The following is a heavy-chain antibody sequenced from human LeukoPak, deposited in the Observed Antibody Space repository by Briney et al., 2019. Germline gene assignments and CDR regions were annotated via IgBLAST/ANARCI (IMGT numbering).Heavy chain of an antibody. CDR1: GGSTSSSSYY. CDR3: ARDINSGSYYAHHHYFDY. Sequence: SETLSLTCTVSGGSTSSSSYYWGWIRQPPGKGLEWIGSIYYSGSTYYNPSLKSRVTISVDTSKNQFSLKLSSVTAADTAVYYCARDINSGSYYAHHHYFDYWGQGALVTVSS. V-gene: IGHV4-39*07. D-gene: IGHD1-26*01. CDR2: IYYSGST. J-gene: IGHJ4*02.